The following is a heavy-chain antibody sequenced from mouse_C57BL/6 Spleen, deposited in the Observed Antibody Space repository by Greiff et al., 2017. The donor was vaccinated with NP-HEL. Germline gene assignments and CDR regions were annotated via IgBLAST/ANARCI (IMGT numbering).Heavy chain of an antibody. V-gene: IGHV1-64*01. CDR1: GYTFTSYW. Sequence: VQLQQSGAELVKPGASVKLSCKASGYTFTSYWMHWVKQRPGQGLEWIGMIHPNSGSTNYNEKFKSKATLTVDKSSSTAYMQLSSLTSEDSAVYYCARDYDGYYGGDVWGTGTTVTVSS. D-gene: IGHD2-3*01. J-gene: IGHJ1*03. CDR3: ARDYDGYYGGDV. CDR2: IHPNSGST.